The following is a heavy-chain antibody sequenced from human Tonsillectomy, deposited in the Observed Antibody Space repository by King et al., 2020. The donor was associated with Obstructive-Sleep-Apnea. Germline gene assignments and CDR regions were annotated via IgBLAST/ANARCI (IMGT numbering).Heavy chain of an antibody. Sequence: VQLVESGGGLVQPGRSLRLSCAVSGFTCDDYAMHWVRQAPGKGLERVAGISWNSGTFGYLDSVKGRFTISRDNAKNSLYLQMNSLRAEDTALYYCVKGDYGSGQSGGDVWGQGTTVTVSS. CDR1: GFTCDDYA. CDR2: ISWNSGTF. D-gene: IGHD3-10*01. V-gene: IGHV3-9*01. CDR3: VKGDYGSGQSGGDV. J-gene: IGHJ6*02.